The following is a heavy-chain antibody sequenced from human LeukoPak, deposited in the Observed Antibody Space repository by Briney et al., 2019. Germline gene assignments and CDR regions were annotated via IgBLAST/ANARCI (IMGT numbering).Heavy chain of an antibody. V-gene: IGHV4-34*01. CDR2: IKHSGST. D-gene: IGHD3-10*01. CDR3: ARGHITMVRGVIGNYYYYGMDV. CDR1: GGSFSGYY. Sequence: SETLSLTCAVYGGSFSGYYWSWIRQPPGKGLEWIGEIKHSGSTNYNPSLKSRVTISVDTSKNQFSLKLSSVTAADTAVYYCARGHITMVRGVIGNYYYYGMDVWGQGTTVTVSS. J-gene: IGHJ6*02.